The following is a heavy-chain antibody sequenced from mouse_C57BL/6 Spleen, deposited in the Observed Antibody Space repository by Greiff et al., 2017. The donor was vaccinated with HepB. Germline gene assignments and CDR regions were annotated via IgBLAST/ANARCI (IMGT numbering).Heavy chain of an antibody. V-gene: IGHV1-4*01. CDR3: ARAFYYYGSSYDWYFDV. CDR2: INPSSGYT. J-gene: IGHJ1*03. CDR1: GYTFTSYT. Sequence: VQLQQSGAELARPGASVKMSCKASGYTFTSYTMHWVKQRPGQGLEWIGYINPSSGYTKYNQKFKDKATLTADKSSSTAYMQLSSLTSEDYAVYYCARAFYYYGSSYDWYFDVWGTGTTVTVSS. D-gene: IGHD1-1*01.